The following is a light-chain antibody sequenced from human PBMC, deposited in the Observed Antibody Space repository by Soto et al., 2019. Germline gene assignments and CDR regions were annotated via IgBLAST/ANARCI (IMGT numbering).Light chain of an antibody. J-gene: IGKJ1*01. V-gene: IGKV1-27*01. CDR3: QMYVTAPET. Sequence: DIQMTQSPSSLSASVGDRLTITCRASQDIGKSLAWYQQRPGKVPKPLIYAASTLHSAVPSRFSGGGAGTHFTLTISNVQAEDVATYDCQMYVTAPETFGQGTKVEIK. CDR1: QDIGKS. CDR2: AAS.